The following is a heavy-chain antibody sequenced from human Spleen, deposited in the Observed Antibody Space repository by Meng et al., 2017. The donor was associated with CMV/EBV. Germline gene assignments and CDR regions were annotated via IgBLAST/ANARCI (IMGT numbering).Heavy chain of an antibody. CDR3: ARIRQYYYDSSGSSCFDP. D-gene: IGHD3-22*01. CDR1: GFTFGTFS. J-gene: IGHJ5*02. V-gene: IGHV3-30*04. CDR2: ISYHGSSI. Sequence: GESLKISCAASGFTFGTFSMHWARQAPGKGLEWVAAISYHGSSIYYADSVKGRFTISRDNSKNTLYLHMKSLRAEDTAVYYCARIRQYYYDSSGSSCFDPWGQGTLVTVSS.